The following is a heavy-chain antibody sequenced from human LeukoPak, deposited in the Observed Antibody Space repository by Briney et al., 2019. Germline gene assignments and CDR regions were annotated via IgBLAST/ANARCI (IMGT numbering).Heavy chain of an antibody. CDR1: GGSISSSY. D-gene: IGHD4-23*01. V-gene: IGHV4-59*06. Sequence: PSETLSLTCTVSGGSISSSYWSWIRQPPGKGLEWIGYIYYSGSTYYNPSLKSRVTISVDTSKNQFSLKLSSVTAADTAVYYCARDNNYGGNYHDYWGQGTLVTVSS. CDR2: IYYSGST. CDR3: ARDNNYGGNYHDY. J-gene: IGHJ4*02.